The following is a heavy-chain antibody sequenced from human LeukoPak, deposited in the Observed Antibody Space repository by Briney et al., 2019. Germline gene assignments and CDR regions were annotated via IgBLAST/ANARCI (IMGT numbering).Heavy chain of an antibody. V-gene: IGHV4-34*01. D-gene: IGHD1-26*01. CDR2: INHSGST. Sequence: PSETLSLTCAVYGGSFSGYYWSWIRQPPGKGLEWIGEINHSGSTNYNPSLKSRVTISVDTSKNQFSLKLSSVTAADTAVYYCAREGGSYWGNWFDPWGQGTLVTVSS. J-gene: IGHJ5*02. CDR1: GGSFSGYY. CDR3: AREGGSYWGNWFDP.